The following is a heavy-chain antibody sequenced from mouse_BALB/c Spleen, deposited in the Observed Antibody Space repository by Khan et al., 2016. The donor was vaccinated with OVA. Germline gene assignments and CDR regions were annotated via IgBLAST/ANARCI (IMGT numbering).Heavy chain of an antibody. V-gene: IGHV1S56*01. Sequence: QVQLKESGPELVKPGASVKISCKASGYTFTSYYINWVKQRPGQGLEWIGWIYPGNVNTKYNEKFKGKATLTADKSSSTAYPQLSSLTSEDSAVYFCAREGYYGNYRAWFAYWGQGTLVTVSA. CDR3: AREGYYGNYRAWFAY. J-gene: IGHJ3*01. CDR1: GYTFTSYY. D-gene: IGHD2-1*01. CDR2: IYPGNVNT.